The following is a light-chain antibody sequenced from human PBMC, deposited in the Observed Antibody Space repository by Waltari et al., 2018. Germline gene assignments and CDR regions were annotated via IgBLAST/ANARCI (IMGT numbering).Light chain of an antibody. Sequence: EIVMTQSPPTLSVSPGERATLPCRASQSVSNRLAWYQHRPGLAPRLLIHSASTRAPGIPARFSGSGSETEFTLTISNLQSEDFALYYCQQYNNWPPITFGQGTRLEIK. CDR2: SAS. CDR1: QSVSNR. J-gene: IGKJ5*01. CDR3: QQYNNWPPIT. V-gene: IGKV3D-15*01.